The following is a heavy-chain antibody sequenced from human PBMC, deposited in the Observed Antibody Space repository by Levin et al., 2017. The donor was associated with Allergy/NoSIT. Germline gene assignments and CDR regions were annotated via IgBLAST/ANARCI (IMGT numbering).Heavy chain of an antibody. J-gene: IGHJ4*02. CDR2: FSYTGLS. D-gene: IGHD4-17*01. Sequence: SETLSLTCSVSGASMNTSFWSWIRQPPGMGLEWLGYFSYTGLSKYHPSLKNRVTMSLDTTKNQFSLRLRYVTATATAVYYCARHKGGAAYSFDSWGQGTLVTVSS. V-gene: IGHV4-59*08. CDR3: ARHKGGAAYSFDS. CDR1: GASMNTSF.